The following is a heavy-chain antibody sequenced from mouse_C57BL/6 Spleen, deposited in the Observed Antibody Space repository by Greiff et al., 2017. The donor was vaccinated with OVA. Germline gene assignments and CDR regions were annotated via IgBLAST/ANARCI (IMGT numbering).Heavy chain of an antibody. D-gene: IGHD4-1*01. CDR2: ISSGGDYI. Sequence: EVMLVESGEGLVKPGGSLKLSCAASGFTFSSYAMSWVRQTPEKRLEWVAYISSGGDYIYYADTVKGRFTISRDNARNTLYLQMSSLKSEDTAMYYCTRDPPLTGTMDYWGQGTSVTVSS. CDR3: TRDPPLTGTMDY. CDR1: GFTFSSYA. J-gene: IGHJ4*01. V-gene: IGHV5-9-1*02.